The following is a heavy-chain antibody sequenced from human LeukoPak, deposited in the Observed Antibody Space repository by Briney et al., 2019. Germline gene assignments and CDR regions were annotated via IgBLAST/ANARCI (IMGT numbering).Heavy chain of an antibody. CDR2: ISAYNGNT. D-gene: IGHD2-15*01. CDR3: ARDAQTAWDIGVVDVAPFDY. Sequence: ASVKVSCKASGYTFTSYGISWVRQAPGQGLEWMGWISAYNGNTNYAQKLQGRVTMTTDTSTSTAYMELRSLRSDDTAVYYCARDAQTAWDIGVVDVAPFDYWGQGTLVTVSS. V-gene: IGHV1-18*01. CDR1: GYTFTSYG. J-gene: IGHJ4*02.